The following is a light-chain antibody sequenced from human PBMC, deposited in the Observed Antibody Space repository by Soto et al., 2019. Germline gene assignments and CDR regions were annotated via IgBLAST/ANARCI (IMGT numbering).Light chain of an antibody. CDR2: DAF. V-gene: IGKV3-11*01. CDR1: QSVGST. Sequence: EIVLTQSPGTLSLSPGERATLSCRASQSVGSTLAWYQHKPGQAPRLLIYDAFNRATGIPARFSGGGSGTDFTLTISSLEAEDFAVYCCQQRSTWSYTFGQGTRLEMK. J-gene: IGKJ2*01. CDR3: QQRSTWSYT.